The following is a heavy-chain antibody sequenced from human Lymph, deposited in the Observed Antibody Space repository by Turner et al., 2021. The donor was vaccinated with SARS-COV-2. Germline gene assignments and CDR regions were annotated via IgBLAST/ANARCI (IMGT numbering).Heavy chain of an antibody. CDR1: GFTFSSYA. CDR2: ISVSGGST. Sequence: EVQLLESGGGLVQLGGSLRLSCAASGFTFSSYAMSWVRQAPGKGLDWVSSISVSGGSTYYADSVKGRFTISRDNSKNTLYLQMNSLRAEDTAVYYCAKGVRGVIIPEAFDIWGQGTMVTISS. D-gene: IGHD3-10*01. J-gene: IGHJ3*02. V-gene: IGHV3-23*01. CDR3: AKGVRGVIIPEAFDI.